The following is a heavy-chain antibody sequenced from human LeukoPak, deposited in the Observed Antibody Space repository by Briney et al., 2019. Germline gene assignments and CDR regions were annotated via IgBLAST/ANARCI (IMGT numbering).Heavy chain of an antibody. CDR3: ARDGQYSSSSDWFDP. Sequence: GASVKVSCKASGYTFTGYYMHWVRQAPGQGLEWMGWINPYSGGTNYAQKFEGRVTMTRDTSISTAYMELSRLISDDTAVYYCARDGQYSSSSDWFDPWGQGTLVTVSS. V-gene: IGHV1-2*02. CDR2: INPYSGGT. J-gene: IGHJ5*02. CDR1: GYTFTGYY. D-gene: IGHD6-13*01.